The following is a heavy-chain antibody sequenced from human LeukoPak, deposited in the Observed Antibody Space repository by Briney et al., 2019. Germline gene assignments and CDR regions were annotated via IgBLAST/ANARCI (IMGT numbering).Heavy chain of an antibody. V-gene: IGHV1-2*02. Sequence: AASVKVSCKASGGTFSSYAISWVRQAPGQGLEWMGWINPNSGGTNYAQKFQGRVTMTRDTSISTAYMELSRLRSDDTAVYYCARASLLLWFGEPDGRFDYWGQGTLVTVSS. CDR1: GGTFSSYA. D-gene: IGHD3-10*01. J-gene: IGHJ4*02. CDR2: INPNSGGT. CDR3: ARASLLLWFGEPDGRFDY.